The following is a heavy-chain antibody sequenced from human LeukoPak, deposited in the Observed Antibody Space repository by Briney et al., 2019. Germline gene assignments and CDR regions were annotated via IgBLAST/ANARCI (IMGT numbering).Heavy chain of an antibody. CDR2: IYYNGNT. CDR3: ARWRRDGYNYVDY. V-gene: IGHV4-39*01. Sequence: SETLSLTCTVSGGSISSYYWGWIRQPPGKGLEWIGSIYYNGNTYYNPSLKSRVTISVDTSKNQFSLKLSSVTAADTAVYYCARWRRDGYNYVDYWGQGTLVTVSS. J-gene: IGHJ4*02. CDR1: GGSISSYY. D-gene: IGHD5-24*01.